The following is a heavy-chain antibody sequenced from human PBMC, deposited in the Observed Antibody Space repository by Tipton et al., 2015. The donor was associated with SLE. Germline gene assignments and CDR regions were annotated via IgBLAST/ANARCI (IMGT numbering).Heavy chain of an antibody. V-gene: IGHV1-69*01. D-gene: IGHD5-18*01. J-gene: IGHJ6*03. CDR1: GGTFSSYA. CDR3: AISPPGYSYGPLYYMDV. CDR2: IIPIFGTA. Sequence: QVQLVQSGAEVKKPGSSVKVSCKASGGTFSSYAISWVRQAPGQGLEWMGGIIPIFGTANYAQKFQGRVTITADESTSTAYMELSSLRSEDTAVYYCAISPPGYSYGPLYYMDVWGKGTTVTVSS.